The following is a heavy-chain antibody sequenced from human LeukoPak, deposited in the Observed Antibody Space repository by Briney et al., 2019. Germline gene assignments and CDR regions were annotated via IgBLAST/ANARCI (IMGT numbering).Heavy chain of an antibody. CDR3: ARERGSGWYDMTFDY. V-gene: IGHV4-4*07. CDR1: GGSFSSYY. CDR2: IYTSGNT. Sequence: PSETLSLTCTVSGGSFSSYYWSWIRQPAGQGLEWIGRIYTSGNTNYNPSLKSRVTMSVDTSKSQFSLKLNSVAAADTAVYYCARERGSGWYDMTFDYWGQGTLVTGSS. J-gene: IGHJ4*02. D-gene: IGHD6-19*01.